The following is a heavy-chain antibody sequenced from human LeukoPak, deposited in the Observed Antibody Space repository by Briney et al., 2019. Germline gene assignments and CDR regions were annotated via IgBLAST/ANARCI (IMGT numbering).Heavy chain of an antibody. Sequence: SETLSLTCTVSGGSISSYYWSRIRQPPGKGLEWIGYIYYSGSTNYNPSLKSRVTISVDTSKNQFSLKLSSVTAADTAVYYCARCSSSWEYYYYYMDVWGKGTTVTVSS. D-gene: IGHD6-13*01. CDR3: ARCSSSWEYYYYYMDV. CDR2: IYYSGST. J-gene: IGHJ6*03. V-gene: IGHV4-59*01. CDR1: GGSISSYY.